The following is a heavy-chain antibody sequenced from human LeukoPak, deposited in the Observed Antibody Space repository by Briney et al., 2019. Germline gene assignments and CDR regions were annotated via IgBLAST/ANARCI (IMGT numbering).Heavy chain of an antibody. CDR2: ISSSSYI. CDR1: GFTFSSYS. Sequence: PGGTLSLSCAASGFTFSSYSMNWVRQAPGKGLEWVSSISSSSYIYYADSVKGRFAISRDNAKNSLYLQMNSLTAEDTAVYYCARVVHFGWLLYHWGRGTLVTVSS. V-gene: IGHV3-21*01. CDR3: ARVVHFGWLLYH. D-gene: IGHD3-9*01. J-gene: IGHJ5*02.